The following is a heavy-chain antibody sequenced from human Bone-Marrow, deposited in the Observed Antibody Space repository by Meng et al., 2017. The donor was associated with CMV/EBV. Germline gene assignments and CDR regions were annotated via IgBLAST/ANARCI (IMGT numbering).Heavy chain of an antibody. V-gene: IGHV1-8*01. CDR3: ARVGERSGSYACVY. CDR1: GYTFTSYD. Sequence: ASVRVSCNASGYTFTSYDINRVRQATGQGLEWMGWMNPNSGNTGYAQKFQGRVTMTRNTSISTAYMELSSLRSEDTAVYYCARVGERSGSYACVYWGQGTLVTVSS. D-gene: IGHD1-26*01. J-gene: IGHJ4*02. CDR2: MNPNSGNT.